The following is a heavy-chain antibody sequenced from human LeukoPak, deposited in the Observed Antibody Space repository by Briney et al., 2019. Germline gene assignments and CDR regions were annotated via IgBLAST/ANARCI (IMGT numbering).Heavy chain of an antibody. Sequence: SLKVSCKASGYTFNSYSTNWVRQAPGQGLEWMGSINAYNGNTNYAQKVQGRVTMTTDTSTRTAYMELRSLRSDDTALYYCARDGFRGPSDYWGQGTLATVSS. CDR3: ARDGFRGPSDY. J-gene: IGHJ4*02. D-gene: IGHD3-16*01. V-gene: IGHV1-18*01. CDR1: GYTFNSYS. CDR2: INAYNGNT.